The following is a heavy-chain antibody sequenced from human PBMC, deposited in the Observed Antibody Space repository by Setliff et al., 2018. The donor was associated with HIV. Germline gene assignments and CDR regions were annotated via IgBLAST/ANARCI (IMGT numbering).Heavy chain of an antibody. CDR2: IYHTGST. D-gene: IGHD6-19*01. V-gene: IGHV4-39*07. J-gene: IGHJ5*02. Sequence: SETLSLTCTVSGGSINSTSYYWGWIRQPPGNGLEWIGSIYHTGSTYYKPSLKSRVTISVDTSKNQFSLRLTSVTAADTAMYHCARDRSSGWSKDWFDTWGQGILVTVSS. CDR1: GGSINSTSYY. CDR3: ARDRSSGWSKDWFDT.